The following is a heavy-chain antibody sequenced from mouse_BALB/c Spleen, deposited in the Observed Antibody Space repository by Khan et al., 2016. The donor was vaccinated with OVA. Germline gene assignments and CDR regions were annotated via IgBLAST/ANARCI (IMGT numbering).Heavy chain of an antibody. Sequence: QVQLQQSGPELVKPGASVKMSCKASGYTFTDYVMNWVKQRNGQGLEWIGQIYPGSDSTYYNEKFKGKATLTTDRSSSTAYMQHSNLTSENSAVYFCAIAGWDVFAYWGQGTLVTVSA. D-gene: IGHD4-1*01. CDR1: GYTFTDYV. CDR3: AIAGWDVFAY. V-gene: IGHV1-77*01. J-gene: IGHJ3*01. CDR2: IYPGSDST.